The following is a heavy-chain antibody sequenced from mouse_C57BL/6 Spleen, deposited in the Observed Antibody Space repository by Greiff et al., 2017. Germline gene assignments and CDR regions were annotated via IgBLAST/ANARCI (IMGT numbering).Heavy chain of an antibody. V-gene: IGHV5-17*01. CDR1: GFTFSDYG. CDR3: ARVYQYYFDY. Sequence: EVHLVESGGGLVKPGGSLKLSCAASGFTFSDYGMHWVRQAPEKGLEWVAYISSGNSTIYYADTVKGRFTISRDNAKNTLFLQMTSLGSEDTAMYYCARVYQYYFDYWGQGTTLTVSS. J-gene: IGHJ2*01. CDR2: ISSGNSTI.